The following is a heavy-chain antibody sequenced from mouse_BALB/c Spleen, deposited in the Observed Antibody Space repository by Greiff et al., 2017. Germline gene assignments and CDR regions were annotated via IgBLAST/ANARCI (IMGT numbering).Heavy chain of an antibody. J-gene: IGHJ1*01. CDR3: ARGSSYWYFDV. Sequence: QVQLKQSGPGLVAPSQSLSITCTVSGFSLTGYGVNWVRQPPGKGLEWLGMIWGDGSTDYNSALKSRLIISKDNSKSQVFLKMNSLQTDDTARYYCARGSSYWYFDVWGAGTTVTVSS. V-gene: IGHV2-6-7*01. D-gene: IGHD1-1*01. CDR2: IWGDGST. CDR1: GFSLTGYG.